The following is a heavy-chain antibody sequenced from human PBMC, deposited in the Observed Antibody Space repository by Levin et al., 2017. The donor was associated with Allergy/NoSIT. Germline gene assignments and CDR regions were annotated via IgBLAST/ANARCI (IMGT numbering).Heavy chain of an antibody. J-gene: IGHJ6*02. Sequence: GGSLRLSCAASGFTFSSYGMHWVRQAPGKGLEWVAVIWYDGSNKYYADSVKGRFTISRDNSKNTLYLQMNSLRAEDTAVYYCARDRFYVSYWYGGGRWYYGMDVWGQGTTVTVSS. D-gene: IGHD3-10*01. CDR2: IWYDGSNK. V-gene: IGHV3-33*01. CDR1: GFTFSSYG. CDR3: ARDRFYVSYWYGGGRWYYGMDV.